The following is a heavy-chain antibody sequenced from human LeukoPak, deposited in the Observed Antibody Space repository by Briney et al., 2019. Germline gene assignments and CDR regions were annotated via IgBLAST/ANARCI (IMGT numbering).Heavy chain of an antibody. CDR2: IYTSGST. J-gene: IGHJ3*02. D-gene: IGHD3-22*01. CDR3: ARDRTGYYDSSGYPLDAFDI. CDR1: GGSISSGSYY. Sequence: SQTLSLTCTVSGGSISSGSYYWSWIRQPAGKGLEWIGCIYTSGSTNYSPSLKSRVTISVDTSKNQFSLKLSSVTAADTAVYYCARDRTGYYDSSGYPLDAFDIWGQGTMVTVSS. V-gene: IGHV4-61*02.